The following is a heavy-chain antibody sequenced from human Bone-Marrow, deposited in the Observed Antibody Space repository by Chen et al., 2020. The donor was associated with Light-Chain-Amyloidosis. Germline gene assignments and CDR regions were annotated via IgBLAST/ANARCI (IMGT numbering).Heavy chain of an antibody. J-gene: IGHJ6*02. CDR3: AISSPGVYWWYYCLDV. V-gene: IGHV1-3*01. D-gene: IGHD2-8*02. CDR1: GHTFARYS. CDR2: MSGGSNKT. Sequence: QVQVVQSGPEVKEPGASVTLFCKASGHTFARYSIHWVRQAPGQSLEWIGSMSGGSNKTDYLASLQGRVSITKDTPANTAYIELSRLTSEDTAVYYCAISSPGVYWWYYCLDVWGQGTSVTVSS.